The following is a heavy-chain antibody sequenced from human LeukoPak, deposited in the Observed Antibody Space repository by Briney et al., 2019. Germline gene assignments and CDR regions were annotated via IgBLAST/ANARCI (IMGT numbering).Heavy chain of an antibody. CDR1: GYTFTSYY. V-gene: IGHV1-46*01. J-gene: IGHJ3*02. D-gene: IGHD3-22*01. Sequence: GASVKVSCKASGYTFTSYYMHWVRQAPGQGLEWMGIINPSGGSTSYAQKFQGRVTMTRDTSTSTVYMELSSLRSEDTAVYYCARGIGYDSSGNDAFDIWGQGTMVTVSS. CDR3: ARGIGYDSSGNDAFDI. CDR2: INPSGGST.